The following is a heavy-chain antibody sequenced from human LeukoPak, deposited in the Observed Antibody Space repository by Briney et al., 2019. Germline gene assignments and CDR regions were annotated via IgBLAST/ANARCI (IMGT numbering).Heavy chain of an antibody. CDR2: IYSGGST. CDR3: ARESTGTDAFDI. Sequence: QAGGSLRLSCAASGFTVSSNYMSWVRQAPGKGLEWVSVIYSGGSTYYADSVKGRFTISRDNSKNTLYLQMNSLRAEDTAVYYCARESTGTDAFDIWGQGTMVTVSS. V-gene: IGHV3-66*01. CDR1: GFTVSSNY. D-gene: IGHD1-1*01. J-gene: IGHJ3*02.